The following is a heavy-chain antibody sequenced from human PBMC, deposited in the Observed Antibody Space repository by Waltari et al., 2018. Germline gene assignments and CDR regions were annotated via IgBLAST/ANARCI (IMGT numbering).Heavy chain of an antibody. Sequence: QVQLQQWGAGLLKPSETLSLTCSVSGASFTSYSWGWVRHVPGKGLEWIGQIRHPGNTNYNPSLQSRVAISIDTSRNQFSLRVSSVTAADTGLYFCTRGGNYDFWSHRPFVDPWGQGTQVSVSS. CDR2: IRHPGNT. CDR1: GASFTSYS. D-gene: IGHD3-3*01. CDR3: TRGGNYDFWSHRPFVDP. J-gene: IGHJ5*02. V-gene: IGHV4-34*01.